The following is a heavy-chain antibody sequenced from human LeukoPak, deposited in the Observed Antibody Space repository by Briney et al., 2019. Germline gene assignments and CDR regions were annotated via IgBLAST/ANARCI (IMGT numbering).Heavy chain of an antibody. CDR1: GFTFSSYW. Sequence: GGSLRLSCAASGFTFSSYWMSWVRQAPGKGLEWVANIKQDGSEKYYVDSVKGRFTISRDNAKNSLYLQMNSLRAEDTAVYYCAREDIVVVPAASFDPNFDYWGQGTLVTVSS. CDR3: AREDIVVVPAASFDPNFDY. CDR2: IKQDGSEK. D-gene: IGHD2-2*01. V-gene: IGHV3-7*01. J-gene: IGHJ4*02.